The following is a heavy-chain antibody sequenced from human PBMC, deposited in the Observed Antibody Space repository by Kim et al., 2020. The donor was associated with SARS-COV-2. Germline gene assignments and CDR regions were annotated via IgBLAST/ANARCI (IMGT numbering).Heavy chain of an antibody. CDR1: GFTFDDYT. CDR3: AKDRTHRSGWYGPDSFDI. Sequence: GGSLRLSCAASGFTFDDYTMHWVRQAPGKGLEWVSLISWDGGSTYYADSVKGRFTISRDNSKNTLYLQMNSLRTEDTALYYCAKDRTHRSGWYGPDSFDIWGQGTMVTVSS. V-gene: IGHV3-43*01. J-gene: IGHJ3*02. CDR2: ISWDGGST. D-gene: IGHD6-19*01.